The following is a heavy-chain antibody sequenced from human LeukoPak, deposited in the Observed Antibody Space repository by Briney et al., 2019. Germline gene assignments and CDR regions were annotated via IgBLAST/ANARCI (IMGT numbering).Heavy chain of an antibody. J-gene: IGHJ5*02. Sequence: PGGSLRLSCAASGFTFSSYGMHWVRQAPGKGLEWVAFIRYDGSNKYYADSVKGRFTISRDNSKNTLYLHVNSLRPEDTAVYYCARDASGETGTGNWFDPWGQGTLVTVSS. V-gene: IGHV3-30*02. CDR2: IRYDGSNK. CDR3: ARDASGETGTGNWFDP. CDR1: GFTFSSYG. D-gene: IGHD1-1*01.